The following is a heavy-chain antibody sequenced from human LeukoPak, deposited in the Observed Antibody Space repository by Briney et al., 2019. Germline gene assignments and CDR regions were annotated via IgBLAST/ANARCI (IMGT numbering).Heavy chain of an antibody. Sequence: PGGSLRLSCAASGFTFSSNYMSWVRQAPGKGLEWVSVIYSGGSTYYADSVKGRFTISRDNSKNTLYLQMNSLRAEDTAVYYCARDRGYSGYQGQFDPWGQGTLVTVSS. V-gene: IGHV3-53*01. CDR3: ARDRGYSGYQGQFDP. J-gene: IGHJ5*02. CDR2: IYSGGST. D-gene: IGHD5-12*01. CDR1: GFTFSSNY.